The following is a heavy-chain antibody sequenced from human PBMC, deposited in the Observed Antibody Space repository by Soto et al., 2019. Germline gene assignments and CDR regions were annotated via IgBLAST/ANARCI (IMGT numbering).Heavy chain of an antibody. CDR2: VGWNGGDI. Sequence: VQLVESGGGLVQPGGSLRLSCAVSGFTLGDYTMHWVRQAPGKGLEWVSGVGWNGGDIVYADSVKGRFTVSRDNTRNSLYLEVNSLTTEDTAIYFCAKERAVVVPVSTSYFHYYGLDVWGQGTTVTVS. J-gene: IGHJ6*02. D-gene: IGHD2-2*01. V-gene: IGHV3-9*01. CDR3: AKERAVVVPVSTSYFHYYGLDV. CDR1: GFTLGDYT.